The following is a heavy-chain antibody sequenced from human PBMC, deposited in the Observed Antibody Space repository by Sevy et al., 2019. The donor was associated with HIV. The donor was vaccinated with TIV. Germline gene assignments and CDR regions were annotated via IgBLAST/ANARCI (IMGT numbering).Heavy chain of an antibody. D-gene: IGHD4-17*01. Sequence: GGSLRISCTASGFTFGEYSMSWFRQAPGKGLEWVSFIRSEVYGGTTEYAASVKGRFTISRDDSKSIAYLQMSSLKTEDTAVYYCTRGRRVYADYGVDYWGQGTLVTVSS. CDR3: TRGRRVYADYGVDY. J-gene: IGHJ4*02. CDR1: GFTFGEYS. CDR2: IRSEVYGGTT. V-gene: IGHV3-49*03.